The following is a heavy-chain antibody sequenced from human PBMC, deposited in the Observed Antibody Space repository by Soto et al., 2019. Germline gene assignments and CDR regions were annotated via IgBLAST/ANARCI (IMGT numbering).Heavy chain of an antibody. D-gene: IGHD3-3*01. CDR1: GYTFTSYV. J-gene: IGHJ4*02. CDR2: ISAYNGNT. CDR3: ARDSHYDFWSGYFSAY. V-gene: IGHV1-18*04. Sequence: GASVKVSCKASGYTFTSYVISWVRQAPGQGLEWMGWISAYNGNTNYAQKLQGRVTMTTDTSTSTAYMELRSLRSDDTAVYYCARDSHYDFWSGYFSAYWGQGTLVTVSS.